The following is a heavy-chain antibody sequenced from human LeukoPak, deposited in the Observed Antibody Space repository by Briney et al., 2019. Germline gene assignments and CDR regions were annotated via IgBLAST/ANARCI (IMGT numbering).Heavy chain of an antibody. Sequence: PGGSLRLSCAASGFTFSSYGMHWVRQAPGKGLEWVAVISYDGSNKYYADSVKGRFTISRDNSKNTLYLQMNSLRAEDTAVYYCAKDKYSSGCDSPQDYWGQGTLVTVSS. CDR3: AKDKYSSGCDSPQDY. D-gene: IGHD6-19*01. V-gene: IGHV3-30*18. J-gene: IGHJ4*02. CDR1: GFTFSSYG. CDR2: ISYDGSNK.